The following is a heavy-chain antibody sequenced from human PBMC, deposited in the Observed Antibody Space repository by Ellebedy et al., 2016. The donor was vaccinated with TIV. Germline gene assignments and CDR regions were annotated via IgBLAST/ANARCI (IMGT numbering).Heavy chain of an antibody. CDR2: LSSYNGNT. V-gene: IGHV1-18*04. J-gene: IGHJ4*02. D-gene: IGHD2-15*01. CDR1: GYTFTSYG. Sequence: AASVKVSCKASGYTFTSYGISWVRQAPGRGLEWMGWLSSYNGNTKYAQKFQGRVTMTTDTSTNTAYMELRSLRSDDTALYYCARGWYLDFWGQGVLVTVSS. CDR3: ARGWYLDF.